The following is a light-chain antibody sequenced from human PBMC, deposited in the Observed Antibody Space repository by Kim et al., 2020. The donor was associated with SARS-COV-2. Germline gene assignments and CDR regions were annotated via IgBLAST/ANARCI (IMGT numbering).Light chain of an antibody. J-gene: IGKJ4*01. V-gene: IGKV3-15*01. CDR2: GAS. CDR1: QDIRNN. Sequence: EIVMTQSPATLSVSPGERVILSCRASQDIRNNLAWYQQKPGQAPRILIHGASIRATGFPARFSGSGSGTEFTLTISSLQSEDFAVYYCQQYDIWPPLTFGGGTKVDIK. CDR3: QQYDIWPPLT.